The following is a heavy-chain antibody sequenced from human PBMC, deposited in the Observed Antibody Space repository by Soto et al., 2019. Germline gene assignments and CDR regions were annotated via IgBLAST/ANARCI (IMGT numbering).Heavy chain of an antibody. CDR3: AREPSPETGPYYFDY. Sequence: QVQLQESGPGLVKPSETLSLTCTVSGGSISSYYWSWIRQPPGKGLEWIGYIYYSGSTNYNPSLKSRVTISVDTSKNQFSLKLSSVTAADTAVYYCAREPSPETGPYYFDYWGQGTLVTVSS. D-gene: IGHD3-9*01. CDR1: GGSISSYY. CDR2: IYYSGST. V-gene: IGHV4-59*01. J-gene: IGHJ4*02.